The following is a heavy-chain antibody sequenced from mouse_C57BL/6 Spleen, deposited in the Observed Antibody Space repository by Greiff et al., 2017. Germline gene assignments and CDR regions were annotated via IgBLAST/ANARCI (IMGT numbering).Heavy chain of an antibody. V-gene: IGHV1-42*01. CDR3: ARDYGSSYDDFDY. D-gene: IGHD1-1*01. CDR1: GYSFPGYY. J-gene: IGHJ2*01. Sequence: EVQLHQSGPELVKPGASVKISCKASGYSFPGYYLHWVKQSPAQSLEWIGEITPSTGGTTYNQKFKAKATLTVDKSSSTAYMQLKSLTSEDSAVYDCARDYGSSYDDFDYWGQGTTLTVSS. CDR2: ITPSTGGT.